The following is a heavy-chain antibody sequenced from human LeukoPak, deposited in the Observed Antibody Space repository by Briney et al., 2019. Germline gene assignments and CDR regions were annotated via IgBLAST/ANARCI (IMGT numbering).Heavy chain of an antibody. V-gene: IGHV1-69*04. D-gene: IGHD3-22*01. J-gene: IGHJ3*02. Sequence: SVKVSCKASGGTFSSYAISWVRQAPGQGLEWMGRIIPILGIANYAQKFQGRVTITADKSTSTACMELSSLRSEDTAVYYCASPVEYDSSGYYYDAFDIWGQGTMVTVSS. CDR1: GGTFSSYA. CDR2: IIPILGIA. CDR3: ASPVEYDSSGYYYDAFDI.